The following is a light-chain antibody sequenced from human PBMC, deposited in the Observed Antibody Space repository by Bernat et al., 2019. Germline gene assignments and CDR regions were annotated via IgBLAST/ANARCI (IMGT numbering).Light chain of an antibody. V-gene: IGKV1-27*01. CDR1: QGISNY. Sequence: DTQLTQSPSSLSASVGDRVTITCRTSQGISNYVAWNQQKPGKPPKLLIYAASTLQSGVPSRFSGSGSGTDFTLTISSLQPEDFATYYCQKFSSDISFGPGTRVDIK. J-gene: IGKJ5*01. CDR2: AAS. CDR3: QKFSSDIS.